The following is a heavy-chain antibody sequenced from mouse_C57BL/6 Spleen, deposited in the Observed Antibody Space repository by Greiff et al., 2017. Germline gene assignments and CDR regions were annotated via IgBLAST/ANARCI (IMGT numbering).Heavy chain of an antibody. V-gene: IGHV1-76*01. D-gene: IGHD6-1*01. J-gene: IGHJ4*01. CDR2: IYPGSGNT. CDR3: GKASWARHYAMDY. CDR1: GYTFTDYY. Sequence: QVQLQQSGAELVRPGASVKLSCKASGYTFTDYYINWVKQRPGQGLEWIARIYPGSGNTYYNEKFKGKATLTAEKSSSTAYMQLSSLTSEDAAVYYCGKASWARHYAMDYWGQGTSVTVSS.